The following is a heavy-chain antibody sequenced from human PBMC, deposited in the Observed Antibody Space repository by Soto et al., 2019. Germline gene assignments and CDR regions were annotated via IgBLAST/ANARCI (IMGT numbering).Heavy chain of an antibody. Sequence: VQLLESGGGLVQPGGSLRLSCAASGFTFSTNAMSWVRQAPGKGLEWVSSISGNAGSTYYADSVKGRLTISRDNSKNTLYLQMNSRRAEDTAVYYCAKSRQPLIGYYYYYGMDVWGQGTTVTVS. D-gene: IGHD3-22*01. CDR2: ISGNAGST. CDR1: GFTFSTNA. J-gene: IGHJ6*01. CDR3: AKSRQPLIGYYYYYGMDV. V-gene: IGHV3-23*01.